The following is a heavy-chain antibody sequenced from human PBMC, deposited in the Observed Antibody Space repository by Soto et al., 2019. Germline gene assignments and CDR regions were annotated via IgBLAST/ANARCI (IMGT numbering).Heavy chain of an antibody. CDR3: AKARRSYDSSGYCFDY. CDR1: GFTFSNYA. V-gene: IGHV3-30*18. CDR2: ISFDGSKK. Sequence: PGGSLRLSCAASGFTFSNYAMHWVRQAPGKGLEWVAVISFDGSKKYYVESVKGRFTISRDNSKNTLYMQMNSLRAEDTALYYCAKARRSYDSSGYCFDYWGQGTLVTVSS. D-gene: IGHD3-22*01. J-gene: IGHJ4*02.